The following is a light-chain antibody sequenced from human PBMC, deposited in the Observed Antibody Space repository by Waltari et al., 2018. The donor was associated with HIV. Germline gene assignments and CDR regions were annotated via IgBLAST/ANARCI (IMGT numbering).Light chain of an antibody. V-gene: IGLV2-14*01. CDR3: SSYTSTSTQV. Sequence: QSALTQPASVSGSPGQSITISCRGTSSYVGGYHYVSWYQQHPGKAPKLMIYEVTNRPSGVSNRLSGSKSGNTASLTISGLQPEDEADYYCSSYTSTSTQVFGTGTTVTVL. CDR2: EVT. CDR1: SSYVGGYHY. J-gene: IGLJ1*01.